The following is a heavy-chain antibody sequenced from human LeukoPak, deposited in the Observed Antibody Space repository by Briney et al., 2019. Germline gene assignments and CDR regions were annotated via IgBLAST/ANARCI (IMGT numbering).Heavy chain of an antibody. Sequence: SQTLSLTCAISGDSVSTNSATWNWIRQSPSRGLEWLGRTYYRSKWYNDYAVSVKSRITIDPDTSKNQFSLQLNSVTPEDTAVYYCARDQGLGRYAFDIWGQGTMVTVSS. J-gene: IGHJ3*02. CDR3: ARDQGLGRYAFDI. D-gene: IGHD1-1*01. CDR1: GDSVSTNSAT. V-gene: IGHV6-1*01. CDR2: TYYRSKWYN.